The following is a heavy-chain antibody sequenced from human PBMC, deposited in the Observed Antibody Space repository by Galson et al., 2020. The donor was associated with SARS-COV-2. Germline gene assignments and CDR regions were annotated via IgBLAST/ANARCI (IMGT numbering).Heavy chain of an antibody. D-gene: IGHD6-13*01. CDR2: IIPIFGTA. V-gene: IGHV1-69*13. CDR1: GGTFSSYA. J-gene: IGHJ6*01. Sequence: SVKVSCKASGGTFSSYAISWVRQAPGQGLEWMGGIIPIFGTANYAQKFQGRVTITADESTSTAYMELSSLRSEDTAVYYCARDLRPYSSSWYYYYYYGMDVWGQGTTVTVSS. CDR3: ARDLRPYSSSWYYYYYYGMDV.